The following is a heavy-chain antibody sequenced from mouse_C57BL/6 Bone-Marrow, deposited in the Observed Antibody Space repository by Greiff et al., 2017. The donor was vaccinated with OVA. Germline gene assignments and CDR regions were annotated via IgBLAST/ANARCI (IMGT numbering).Heavy chain of an antibody. D-gene: IGHD1-1*01. CDR2: SDPSDSYT. V-gene: IGHV1-69*01. CDR1: GYTFTSYW. Sequence: VQLQQPGAELVMPGASVKLSCKASGYTFTSYWMHWVKQRTGPGLEWIGESDPSDSYTNYNQKFKGKSTLTVDKSSSTAYMQLSSLTSEDSAVYYCARGTLLLRAWFAYWGQGTLVTVSA. CDR3: ARGTLLLRAWFAY. J-gene: IGHJ3*01.